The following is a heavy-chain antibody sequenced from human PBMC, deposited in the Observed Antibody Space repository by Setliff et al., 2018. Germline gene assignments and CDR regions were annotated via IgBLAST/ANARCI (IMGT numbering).Heavy chain of an antibody. CDR1: GFTIRNDW. Sequence: PGGSLRLPCVASGFTIRNDWMASVRQAPGKGLEWVADIRQAGSEIYSVDSVKGRFSISRDNAKNSLYLQMNSLRDADTAEYYCAKLAWLTTWYYMDVWGKGTTVTVSS. D-gene: IGHD4-4*01. CDR3: AKLAWLTTWYYMDV. J-gene: IGHJ6*03. CDR2: IRQAGSEI. V-gene: IGHV3-7*03.